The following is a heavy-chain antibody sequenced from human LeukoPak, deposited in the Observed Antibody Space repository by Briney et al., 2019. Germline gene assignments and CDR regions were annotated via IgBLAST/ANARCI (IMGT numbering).Heavy chain of an antibody. V-gene: IGHV3-30-3*01. Sequence: GRSLRLSCAASGFTFSSYAMHWVRQAPGKGLEWVAVISYDGSNKYYADSVKGRFTISRDNSKNTLYLQMNSLRAEDTAVYYCARDPSALTTVVTFFDYWGQGTLVIVSS. D-gene: IGHD4-23*01. CDR1: GFTFSSYA. CDR3: ARDPSALTTVVTFFDY. CDR2: ISYDGSNK. J-gene: IGHJ4*02.